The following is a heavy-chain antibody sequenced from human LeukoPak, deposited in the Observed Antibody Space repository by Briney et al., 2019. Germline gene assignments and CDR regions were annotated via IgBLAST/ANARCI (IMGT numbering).Heavy chain of an antibody. D-gene: IGHD3-10*01. CDR3: AIFDTRFGRYMDG. V-gene: IGHV1-2*02. CDR2: INPNSGGT. CDR1: GYTFTGYY. J-gene: IGHJ6*03. Sequence: ASVKVSCKASGYTFTGYYMHWVRQAPGQGLERMGWINPNSGGTNYAQKFQGRVTMTRDTSISTAYMELSRLRSDDTAVYYCAIFDTRFGRYMDGWGKGTTVTISS.